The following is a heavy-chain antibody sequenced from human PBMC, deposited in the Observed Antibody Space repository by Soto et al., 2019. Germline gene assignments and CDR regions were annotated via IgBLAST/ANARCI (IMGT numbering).Heavy chain of an antibody. CDR1: GFTFSSYA. D-gene: IGHD2-15*01. CDR3: ARDFPVVVVATRTRGGGFDI. Sequence: GGSLRLSCVASGFTFSSYAMHWVRQAPGKGLEWVAVISYDGGNKYYADSVKGRFTISRDNSKNTLFLQMNSLRPEDTAVYYCARDFPVVVVATRTRGGGFDIWGQGTMVTVSS. V-gene: IGHV3-30-3*01. CDR2: ISYDGGNK. J-gene: IGHJ3*02.